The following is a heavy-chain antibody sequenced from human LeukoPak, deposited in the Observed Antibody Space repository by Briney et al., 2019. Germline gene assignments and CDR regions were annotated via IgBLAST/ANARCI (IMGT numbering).Heavy chain of an antibody. CDR2: IYNSGST. D-gene: IGHD3-3*01. Sequence: SETLSLTCTVSGGSISSYYWSWIRQPPVKGLEWIGYIYNSGSTTYNPSLKSRVTISVDTSKNQFSLKLSSVTAADTAVYYCARGSFWSGRFEYWGQGTLVTVSS. CDR1: GGSISSYY. V-gene: IGHV4-59*01. J-gene: IGHJ4*02. CDR3: ARGSFWSGRFEY.